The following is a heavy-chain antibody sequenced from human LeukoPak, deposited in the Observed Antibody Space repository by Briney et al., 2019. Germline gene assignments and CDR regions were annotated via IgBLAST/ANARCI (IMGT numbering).Heavy chain of an antibody. CDR1: GFTFSSYS. V-gene: IGHV3-21*01. CDR3: ARDGDGDYVSDH. D-gene: IGHD4-17*01. CDR2: ISSSSSYI. J-gene: IGHJ4*02. Sequence: GGSLRLSCAASGFTFSSYSMNWVRQAPGKGLEWVSSISSSSSYIYYADSVKGRFTISRDNAKNSLYLQMNSLRAEDTAVYYCARDGDGDYVSDHWGQGTLVTVSS.